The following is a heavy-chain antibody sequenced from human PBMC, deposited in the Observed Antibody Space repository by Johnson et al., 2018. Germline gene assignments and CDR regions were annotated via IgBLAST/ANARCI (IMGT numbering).Heavy chain of an antibody. V-gene: IGHV3-23*04. CDR3: ARDTNSGSSSYYYYRMDV. J-gene: IGHJ6*02. CDR2: ISASGEST. D-gene: IGHD1-26*01. Sequence: VQLVQSGGGLVQPGGSLRLSCTASGFTFSSYAMIWVRQPPGKGLKWVSSISASGESTYDAKSVKGRFTISKGNSKNTLYLQMRSLRADDTAVYYWARDTNSGSSSYYYYRMDVWGQGTTVTVSS. CDR1: GFTFSSYA.